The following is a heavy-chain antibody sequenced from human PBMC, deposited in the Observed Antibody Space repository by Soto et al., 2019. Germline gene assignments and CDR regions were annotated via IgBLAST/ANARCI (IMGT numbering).Heavy chain of an antibody. CDR2: VYHSGST. CDR1: GGSISSSNW. V-gene: IGHV4-4*02. CDR3: ARVLGNDAFDI. Sequence: SETLSLTCAVSGGSISSSNWWSWVRQPPGKGLEWIGEVYHSGSTNYNPSLKSRVTISVDKPKNQFSLKLSSVTAADTAVYYCARVLGNDAFDIWGQGTMVTVSS. J-gene: IGHJ3*02. D-gene: IGHD7-27*01.